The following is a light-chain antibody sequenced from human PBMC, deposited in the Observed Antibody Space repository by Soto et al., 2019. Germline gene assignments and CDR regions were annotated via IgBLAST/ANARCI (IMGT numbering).Light chain of an antibody. CDR1: QSVSSS. CDR2: DAS. J-gene: IGKJ4*01. Sequence: ELVLTQSPATLSLSPGERATLSCRASQSVSSSLAWYQQKPGQAPRLLISDASNRATGVPARFSGSGSGTDFTLTISSLEPADFAVYYCQQRKTFGGGTKGDIK. CDR3: QQRKT. V-gene: IGKV3-11*01.